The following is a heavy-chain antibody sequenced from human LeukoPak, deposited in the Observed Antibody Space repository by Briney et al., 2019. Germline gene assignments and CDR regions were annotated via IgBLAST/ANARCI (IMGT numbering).Heavy chain of an antibody. Sequence: GGSLRLSCAAPGFTFSSYAMSWVRQAPGKGLEWVSAISGSGGSTYYADSVKGRFTISRDNSKNTLYLQMNSLRAEDTAVYYCAKDSREITYYYDSSGYYPFDYWGQGTLVTVSS. CDR3: AKDSREITYYYDSSGYYPFDY. D-gene: IGHD3-22*01. V-gene: IGHV3-23*01. CDR1: GFTFSSYA. J-gene: IGHJ4*02. CDR2: ISGSGGST.